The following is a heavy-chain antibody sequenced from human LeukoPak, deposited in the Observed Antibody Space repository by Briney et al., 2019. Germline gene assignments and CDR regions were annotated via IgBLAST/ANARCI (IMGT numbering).Heavy chain of an antibody. Sequence: GGSLRLSCAASGFTFSSSAMSWVRQAPGKGLEWVSAISNNGGYTYYADSVQGRFTISRDNSKSTLCLQMNSLRAEDTAVYYCALGWYFDYWGQGTLVTVSS. V-gene: IGHV3-23*01. CDR3: ALGWYFDY. CDR2: ISNNGGYT. CDR1: GFTFSSSA. J-gene: IGHJ4*02.